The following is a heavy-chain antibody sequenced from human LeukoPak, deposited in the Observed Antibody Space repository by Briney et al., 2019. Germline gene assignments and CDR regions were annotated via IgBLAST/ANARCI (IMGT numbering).Heavy chain of an antibody. D-gene: IGHD1-26*01. J-gene: IGHJ5*02. CDR3: AKDGGELLSWFDP. CDR1: GFPFSTYA. CDR2: IWYDGSNK. Sequence: GGSLRLSCAASGFPFSTYAMHWVRQAPGKGLEWVAVIWYDGSNKYYADSVKGRYTISRDNSKNTLYLQMNSLRAEDTAVYYCAKDGGELLSWFDPWGQGTLVTVS. V-gene: IGHV3-30*02.